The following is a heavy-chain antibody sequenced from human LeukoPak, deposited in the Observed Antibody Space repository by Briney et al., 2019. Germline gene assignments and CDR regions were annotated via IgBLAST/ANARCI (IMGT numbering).Heavy chain of an antibody. CDR3: ARDLDYDFWSGYYDY. CDR2: IKRDGSEK. V-gene: IGHV3-7*01. Sequence: GGYLRLSCAASGFTFSSYWMSWVRQAPGKGLEWVANIKRDGSEKYYVDSVKGRFTISRDNAKNSLYLQMNSLRVEDTAVYYCARDLDYDFWSGYYDYWGQGNLVTVSS. D-gene: IGHD3-3*01. CDR1: GFTFSSYW. J-gene: IGHJ4*02.